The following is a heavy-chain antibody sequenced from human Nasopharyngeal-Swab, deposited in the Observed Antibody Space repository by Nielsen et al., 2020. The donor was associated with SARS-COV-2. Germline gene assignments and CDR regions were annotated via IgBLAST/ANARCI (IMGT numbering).Heavy chain of an antibody. CDR3: AKAEGSNNYYCYGMDV. V-gene: IGHV3-23*01. CDR2: ISGSGGST. J-gene: IGHJ6*02. D-gene: IGHD6-13*01. Sequence: WIRQPPGKGLEWVSAISGSGGSTYYADSVKGRFTISRDNSKNTLYLQMNSLRAEDTAVYYCAKAEGSNNYYCYGMDVWGQGTTVTVSS.